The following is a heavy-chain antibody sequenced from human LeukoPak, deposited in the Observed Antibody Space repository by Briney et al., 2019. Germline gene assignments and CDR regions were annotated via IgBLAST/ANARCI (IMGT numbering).Heavy chain of an antibody. J-gene: IGHJ5*02. CDR1: GYTFTSYA. V-gene: IGHV1-18*01. Sequence: GASVKVSCKASGYTFTSYAMHWVRQAPGQRLEWMGWISAYNGNTNYAQKLQGRVTMTTDTSTSTAYMELRSLRSDDTAVYYCARDPTVIVVVGTNWFDPWGQGTLVTVSS. D-gene: IGHD3-22*01. CDR3: ARDPTVIVVVGTNWFDP. CDR2: ISAYNGNT.